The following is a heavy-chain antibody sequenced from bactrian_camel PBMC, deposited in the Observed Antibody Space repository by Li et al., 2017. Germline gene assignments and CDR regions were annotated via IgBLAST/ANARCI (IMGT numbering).Heavy chain of an antibody. V-gene: IGHV3S53*01. CDR1: TYIFKEWEKC. D-gene: IGHD1*01. J-gene: IGHJ4*01. CDR2: IKPDGTT. Sequence: QLVESGGGSVQVGGSLKLSCTHATYIFKEWEKCAMGWYRQAPGKERELVSTIKPDGTTTYTESVKDRFIISHDNAKNTLYLQMNNQKTEDTAVYYCAAGRRMLTCVWNYWGQGTQVTVS. CDR3: AAGRRMLTCVWNY.